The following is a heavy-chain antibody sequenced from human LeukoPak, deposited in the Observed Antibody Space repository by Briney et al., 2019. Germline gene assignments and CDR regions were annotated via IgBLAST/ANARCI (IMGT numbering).Heavy chain of an antibody. CDR1: GGSISSGSYY. V-gene: IGHV4-61*02. CDR2: IYNSGST. Sequence: SQTLSLTCTVSGGSISSGSYYWSWIRQPAGKALEWIGRIYNSGSTNYNPSLKSRVTISVDTSKNQFSLKLSSVTAADTAMYYCARELSPRDGKGYYFDYWGQGTLVTVSS. CDR3: ARELSPRDGKGYYFDY. D-gene: IGHD2-21*02. J-gene: IGHJ4*02.